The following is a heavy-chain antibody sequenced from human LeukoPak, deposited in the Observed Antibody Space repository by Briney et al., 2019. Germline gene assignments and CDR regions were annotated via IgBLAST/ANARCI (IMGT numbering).Heavy chain of an antibody. D-gene: IGHD3-10*01. CDR2: IYYTGAT. CDR1: GASISDYY. Sequence: SSETLSLTCTMSGASISDYYWSWIRHPPGKGLEWAGHIYYTGATNYSPSLKSRVTISVDTSKSQFSLRLSSVTAGDTAVYYCARGVWSLHSGVSIDSWGQGTLVTVSS. CDR3: ARGVWSLHSGVSIDS. J-gene: IGHJ4*02. V-gene: IGHV4-59*01.